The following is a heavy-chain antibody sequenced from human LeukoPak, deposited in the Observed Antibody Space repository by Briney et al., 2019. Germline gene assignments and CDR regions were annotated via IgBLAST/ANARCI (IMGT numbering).Heavy chain of an antibody. CDR1: GYTFTSYD. Sequence: ASVKVSCKASGYTFTSYDINWVRQATGQGLEWMGWMNPNSGNTGYAQKFQGRVTMTRNTSISTAYMELSSLRSEDTAVYYCARVSMITFGGVIGDFDYWGQGTLVTVSS. J-gene: IGHJ4*02. CDR2: MNPNSGNT. CDR3: ARVSMITFGGVIGDFDY. D-gene: IGHD3-16*02. V-gene: IGHV1-8*01.